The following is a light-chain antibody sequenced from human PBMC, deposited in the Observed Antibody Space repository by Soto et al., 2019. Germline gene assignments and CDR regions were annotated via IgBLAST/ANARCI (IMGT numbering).Light chain of an antibody. V-gene: IGKV3-20*01. J-gene: IGKJ5*01. CDR2: GAS. CDR1: QSVSSSY. CDR3: QQYGSSLIT. Sequence: EIVLTQSPATPSLSPGERATLSCRASQSVSSSYLAWYQQKPDQAPRLLIYGASSRATGIPDRFSGSGSGTDFTLTISRLETEDFAVYYCQQYGSSLITFGQGTRLEI.